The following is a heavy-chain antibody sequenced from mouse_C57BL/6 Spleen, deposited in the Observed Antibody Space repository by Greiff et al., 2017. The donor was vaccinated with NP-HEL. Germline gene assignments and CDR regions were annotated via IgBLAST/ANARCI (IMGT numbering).Heavy chain of an antibody. Sequence: VQLKQSGAELVRPGASVKLSCTASGFNIKDDYMHWVKQRPEQGLEWIGWIDPENGDTEYASKFQGKATITADTSSNTAYLQLSSLTSEDTAVYYCTTDQRNLDYWGQGTSVTVSS. CDR3: TTDQRNLDY. CDR2: IDPENGDT. V-gene: IGHV14-4*01. CDR1: GFNIKDDY. J-gene: IGHJ4*01.